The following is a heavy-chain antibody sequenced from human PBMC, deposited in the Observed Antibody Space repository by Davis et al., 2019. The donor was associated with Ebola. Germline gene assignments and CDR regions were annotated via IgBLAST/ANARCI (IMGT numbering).Heavy chain of an antibody. CDR2: IKQDGSEK. Sequence: GESLKISCAVSGFTFSSYWMSWVRQAPGKGLEWVANIKQDGSEKYYVDSVKGRFTISRDNAKNSLFLQMNSLRAEDTAVYYCARAGNYRFDYWGQGTLVTVSS. CDR1: GFTFSSYW. D-gene: IGHD1-7*01. CDR3: ARAGNYRFDY. J-gene: IGHJ4*02. V-gene: IGHV3-7*01.